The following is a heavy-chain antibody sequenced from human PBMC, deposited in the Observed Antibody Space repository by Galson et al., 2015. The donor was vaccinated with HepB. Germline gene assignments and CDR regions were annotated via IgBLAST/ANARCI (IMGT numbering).Heavy chain of an antibody. CDR3: ARGGGFDYYGSGSLTDY. Sequence: SVKVSCKASGYTFTSYGISWVRQAPGQGLEWMGWISAYNGNTNYAQKLQGRVTMTTDTSTSTAYMELRSLRSDDTAVYYCARGGGFDYYGSGSLTDYWGQGTLVTVSS. D-gene: IGHD3-10*01. V-gene: IGHV1-18*01. J-gene: IGHJ4*02. CDR1: GYTFTSYG. CDR2: ISAYNGNT.